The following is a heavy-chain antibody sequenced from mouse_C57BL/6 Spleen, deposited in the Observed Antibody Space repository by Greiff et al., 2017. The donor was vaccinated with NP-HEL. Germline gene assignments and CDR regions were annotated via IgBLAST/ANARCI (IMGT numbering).Heavy chain of an antibody. CDR2: IRLKSDNYAT. CDR3: TDYDYRFAY. J-gene: IGHJ3*01. CDR1: GFTFSNYW. V-gene: IGHV6-3*01. D-gene: IGHD2-4*01. Sequence: DVKLVESGGGLVQPGGSMKLSCVASGFTFSNYWMNWVRQSPEKGLEWVAQIRLKSDNYATHYAESVKGRFTISKNDSKSSVYQQMNNLSAEDTGIYYCTDYDYRFAYWGQGTLVTVSA.